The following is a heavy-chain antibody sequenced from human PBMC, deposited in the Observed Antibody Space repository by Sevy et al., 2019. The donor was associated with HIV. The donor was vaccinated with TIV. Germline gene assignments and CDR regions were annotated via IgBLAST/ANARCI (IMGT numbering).Heavy chain of an antibody. CDR3: VKDPHYAFFDY. CDR2: IGYDGNKI. V-gene: IGHV3-30*02. D-gene: IGHD2-2*01. CDR1: GFNFSPYG. Sequence: GGSLRLSCAASGFNFSPYGMHWVRQAPGKGLEWVSFIGYDGNKIFYADSVRGRFTVSRDNSKNTLYLQMNSLSTEDTAVYYCVKDPHYAFFDYWGQGILVTVSS. J-gene: IGHJ4*02.